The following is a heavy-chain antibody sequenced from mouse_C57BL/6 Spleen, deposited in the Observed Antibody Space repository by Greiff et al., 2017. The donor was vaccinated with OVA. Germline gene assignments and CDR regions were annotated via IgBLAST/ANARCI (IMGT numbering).Heavy chain of an antibody. V-gene: IGHV5-9*01. Sequence: EVQRVESGGGLVKPGGSLKLSCAASGFTFSSYTMSWVRQTPEKRLEWVATISGGGGNTYYPDSVKGRFTISRDNAKNTLYLQMSSLRSEDTALYYCARVTYGYWYFDVWGTGTTVTVSS. CDR2: ISGGGGNT. J-gene: IGHJ1*03. CDR1: GFTFSSYT. D-gene: IGHD1-1*01. CDR3: ARVTYGYWYFDV.